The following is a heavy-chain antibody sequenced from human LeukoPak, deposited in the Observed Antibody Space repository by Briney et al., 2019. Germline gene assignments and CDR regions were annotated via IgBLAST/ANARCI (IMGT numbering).Heavy chain of an antibody. J-gene: IGHJ4*01. D-gene: IGHD1-14*01. Sequence: PGGSLRLSCAASGFTVTNAWMSWVRQAPGKGLEWVGRIKSKTDGGTTDYAAPVKGRFTISRDDSKNTLYVQMNSLKTEDTAVYYCTTIRRYEPDYWGHGTLVTVSS. V-gene: IGHV3-15*01. CDR1: GFTVTNAW. CDR3: TTIRRYEPDY. CDR2: IKSKTDGGTT.